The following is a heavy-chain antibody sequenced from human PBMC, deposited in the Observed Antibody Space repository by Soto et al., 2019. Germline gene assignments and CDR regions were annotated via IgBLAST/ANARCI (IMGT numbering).Heavy chain of an antibody. CDR3: ATGVYFDY. Sequence: HPGGSLRLSCAASGFTFSSYWTHWVRQAPGKGLVWVSRINGDGSSTSYADSVKGRFTTSRDNAKNTLYLQMNSLRAEDTAVYYCATGVYFDYWGQGTLVTVSS. D-gene: IGHD2-8*01. CDR1: GFTFSSYW. J-gene: IGHJ4*02. CDR2: INGDGSST. V-gene: IGHV3-74*01.